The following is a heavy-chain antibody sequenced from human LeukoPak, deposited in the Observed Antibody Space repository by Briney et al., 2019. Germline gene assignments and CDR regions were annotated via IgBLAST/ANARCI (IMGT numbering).Heavy chain of an antibody. CDR2: ISHSGDYT. D-gene: IGHD3-16*01. CDR1: GFTFSSYV. J-gene: IGHJ4*02. CDR3: ATLGVRADRRGIDY. Sequence: PGGSLRLSCAASGFTFSSYVMYWVRQAPGKGLEWVSAISHSGDYTSYADSVKGRFTISRDKSKNTLYLQMNGLRAEDTAIYYCATLGVRADRRGIDYWGQGTLVTGSS. V-gene: IGHV3-23*01.